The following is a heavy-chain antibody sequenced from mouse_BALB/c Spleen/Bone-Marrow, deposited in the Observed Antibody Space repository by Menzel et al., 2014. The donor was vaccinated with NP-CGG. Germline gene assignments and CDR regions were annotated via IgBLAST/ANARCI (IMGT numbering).Heavy chain of an antibody. CDR3: ARHGITRLLDY. V-gene: IGHV5-9-3*01. CDR2: ISSGGSYT. Sequence: EVKVVESGGGLVKPGGSLKLSCAASGFTFSSYAMSWVRQTPEKRLEWVGTISSGGSYTYYPDSVKGRCSISRDNAKNTLYLQRSSLRSEDTAMYYCARHGITRLLDYWGQGTTLTVSS. J-gene: IGHJ2*01. D-gene: IGHD2-4*01. CDR1: GFTFSSYA.